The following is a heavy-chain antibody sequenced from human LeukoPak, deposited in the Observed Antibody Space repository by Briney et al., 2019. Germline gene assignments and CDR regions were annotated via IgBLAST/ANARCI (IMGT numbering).Heavy chain of an antibody. D-gene: IGHD3-3*01. V-gene: IGHV3-21*01. J-gene: IGHJ4*02. CDR2: ITGDCNYI. Sequence: PGGSLILSCAASGFTFNDYTMTWVRQAPGKGLEWVSSITGDCNYIFYADSVKGRFTISRDNAQNSLFLELNGLRGEDTAVYYCARERNFYYFDYWGQGALVTVSS. CDR3: ARERNFYYFDY. CDR1: GFTFNDYT.